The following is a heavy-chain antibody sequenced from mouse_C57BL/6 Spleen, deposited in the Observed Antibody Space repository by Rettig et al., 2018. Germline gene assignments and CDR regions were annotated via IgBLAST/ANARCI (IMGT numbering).Heavy chain of an antibody. J-gene: IGHJ4*01. CDR3: AREGDYDYGYAMDY. Sequence: ATLTVDKSSSTAYMQLSSLTSEDSAVYYCAREGDYDYGYAMDYWGQGTSVTVSS. D-gene: IGHD2-4*01. V-gene: IGHV1-53*01.